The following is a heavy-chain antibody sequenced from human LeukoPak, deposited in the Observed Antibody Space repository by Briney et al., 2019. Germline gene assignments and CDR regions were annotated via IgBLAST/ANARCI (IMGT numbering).Heavy chain of an antibody. V-gene: IGHV1-18*01. D-gene: IGHD4-17*01. CDR2: ISAYNGNT. CDR1: GHTLTRYG. J-gene: IGHJ6*02. Sequence: ASVTVSCKVSGHTLTRYGISWVRPAPGQGREWMGWISAYNGNTNYAQKLQGRVTMTIDTSTSTAYMELRSLRSDDTAVYYCARGDLTVTTVYYGMDVWGQGTTVTVSS. CDR3: ARGDLTVTTVYYGMDV.